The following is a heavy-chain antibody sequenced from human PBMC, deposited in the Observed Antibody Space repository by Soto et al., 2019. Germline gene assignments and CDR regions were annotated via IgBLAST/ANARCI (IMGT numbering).Heavy chain of an antibody. CDR1: GFTFSSYS. J-gene: IGHJ4*02. D-gene: IGHD6-13*01. V-gene: IGHV3-21*01. CDR2: ISSSSSYI. CDR3: ARDNVAAAGTVNNY. Sequence: EVQLVESGGGLVKPGGSLRLSCAASGFTFSSYSMNWVRQAPGKGLEWVSSISSSSSYIYYADSVKGRFTISRDNAKNSLYLQMNSLRAEDTAVYYCARDNVAAAGTVNNYWGQGTLVTVSS.